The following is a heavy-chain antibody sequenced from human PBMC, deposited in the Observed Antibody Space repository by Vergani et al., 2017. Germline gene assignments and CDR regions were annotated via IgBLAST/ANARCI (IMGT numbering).Heavy chain of an antibody. CDR1: GGTFSSYA. Sequence: QVQLVQSGAEVKKPGSSVKVSCKASGGTFSSYAISWVRQAPGQGLEWMGGIIPIFGTATYAQKFQGRVTITADESTSTAYMELSSLRSEDTAVYYCARVAGNYYDSSGYSDYWGQGTLVTVSS. CDR2: IIPIFGTA. CDR3: ARVAGNYYDSSGYSDY. J-gene: IGHJ4*02. V-gene: IGHV1-69*12. D-gene: IGHD3-22*01.